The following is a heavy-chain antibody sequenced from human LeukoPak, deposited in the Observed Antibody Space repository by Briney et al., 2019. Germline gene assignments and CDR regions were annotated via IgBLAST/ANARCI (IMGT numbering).Heavy chain of an antibody. CDR3: ARLPRLLWGTASVDY. J-gene: IGHJ4*02. CDR1: GYTFTSYD. Sequence: ALVKVSCKASGYTFTSYDINWVRQATGQGLEWMGWMNPNSGDTGYAQKFQGRVTMTRNTSISTAYMELSSLRSEDTAVYYCARLPRLLWGTASVDYWGQGTLVTVSS. V-gene: IGHV1-8*01. D-gene: IGHD5-18*01. CDR2: MNPNSGDT.